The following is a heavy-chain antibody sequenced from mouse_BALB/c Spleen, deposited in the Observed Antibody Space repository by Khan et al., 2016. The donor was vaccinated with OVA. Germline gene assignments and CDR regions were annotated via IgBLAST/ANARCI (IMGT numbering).Heavy chain of an antibody. CDR1: GYTFTDYA. V-gene: IGHV1S137*01. CDR3: ARPAYYCSSDY. CDR2: ISTYSGNT. Sequence: QVQLKESGPELVRPGDSVKISCKGSGYTFTDYAMHWVKQSHAKSLEWIGLISTYSGNTNYKQKFKGKATMTVDKSSSTAYMELARLTSEDSAIYSGARPAYYCSSDYCGQGTTLTVSS. D-gene: IGHD1-1*01. J-gene: IGHJ2*01.